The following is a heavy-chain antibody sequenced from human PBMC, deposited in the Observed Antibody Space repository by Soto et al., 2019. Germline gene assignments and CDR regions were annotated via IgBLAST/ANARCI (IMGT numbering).Heavy chain of an antibody. V-gene: IGHV1-69*13. Sequence: SVKVSCKASGGTFSSYAISWVRQAPGQGLEWMGGIIPIFGNTNYAQKFQGRVTITADESTSTAYMELRSLRSDDTAVYYCARVAVAGYFDYWGQGTLVTVSS. CDR3: ARVAVAGYFDY. CDR1: GGTFSSYA. CDR2: IIPIFGNT. J-gene: IGHJ4*02. D-gene: IGHD6-19*01.